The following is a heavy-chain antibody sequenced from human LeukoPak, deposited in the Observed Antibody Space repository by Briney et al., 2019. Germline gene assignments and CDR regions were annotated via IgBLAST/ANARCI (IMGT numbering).Heavy chain of an antibody. D-gene: IGHD5-24*01. CDR1: GFTFSSYA. CDR2: ISYDGNNK. V-gene: IGHV3-30*04. Sequence: GRSLRLSCAASGFTFSSYAMHWVRQVPGKGLEWVAVISYDGNNKYYADSVKGRLTISRDNSKNTLYLQMNSLRAEDTAVYYCARGPSRVGYYYGMDDWGKGTTVTVSS. J-gene: IGHJ6*04. CDR3: ARGPSRVGYYYGMDD.